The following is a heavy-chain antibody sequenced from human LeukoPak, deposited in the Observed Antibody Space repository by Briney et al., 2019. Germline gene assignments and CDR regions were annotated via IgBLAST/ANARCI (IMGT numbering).Heavy chain of an antibody. CDR1: GFTVSTAL. D-gene: IGHD3-10*01. V-gene: IGHV3-23*01. CDR2: ISGSGVDT. CDR3: ASGTYRLGDY. J-gene: IGHJ4*02. Sequence: GGSLRLSCTVSGFTVSTALMDWVRQAPGKGLEWVAGISGSGVDTHYAGSVNGRFRISRDNSANTLYLQMNSLREEDTALYYCASGTYRLGDYWGQGTQVAVSP.